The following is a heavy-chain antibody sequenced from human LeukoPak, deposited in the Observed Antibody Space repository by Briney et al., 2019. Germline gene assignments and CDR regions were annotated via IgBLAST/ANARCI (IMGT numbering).Heavy chain of an antibody. D-gene: IGHD6-6*01. V-gene: IGHV4-39*07. CDR1: GGSISSSSYY. CDR3: ASTIIAARAGAFDI. Sequence: PSETLSLTCTVSGGSISSSSYYWGWIRQPPGKGLEWIGSIYYSGSTYYNPSLKSRVTISVDTSKNQFSLKLSSVTAADTAVYYCASTIIAARAGAFDIWGQGTMVTVSS. CDR2: IYYSGST. J-gene: IGHJ3*02.